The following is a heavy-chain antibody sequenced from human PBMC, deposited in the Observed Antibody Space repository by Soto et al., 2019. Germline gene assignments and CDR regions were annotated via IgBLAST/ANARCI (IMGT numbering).Heavy chain of an antibody. CDR3: AKARIYYYFDY. V-gene: IGHV3-30*18. D-gene: IGHD1-26*01. Sequence: GGSLRLSCAASGFTFSSYGMHWVRQAPGKGLEGVAVISYDGSNKYYADSVKGRFPISRDNSKNTLYLQINSLRAEDTAVYYCAKARIYYYFDYWGQGTLVTVSS. J-gene: IGHJ4*02. CDR1: GFTFSSYG. CDR2: ISYDGSNK.